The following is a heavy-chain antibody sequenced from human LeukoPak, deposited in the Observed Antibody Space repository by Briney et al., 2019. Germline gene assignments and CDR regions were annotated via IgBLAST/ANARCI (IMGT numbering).Heavy chain of an antibody. CDR2: ISGSGGST. CDR3: AKESYSSGWYAYFDY. CDR1: GFTFSSYT. V-gene: IGHV3-23*01. Sequence: GGSLRLSCAASGFTFSSYTMSWVGQAPGKGLEWVSAISGSGGSTYYADSVKGRFTISRDNSKNTLCLQMNSLRAEDTAVYYCAKESYSSGWYAYFDYWGQGTLVTVSS. D-gene: IGHD6-19*01. J-gene: IGHJ4*02.